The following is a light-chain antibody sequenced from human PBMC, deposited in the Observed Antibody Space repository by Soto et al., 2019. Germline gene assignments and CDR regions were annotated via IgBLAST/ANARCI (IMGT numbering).Light chain of an antibody. CDR3: QQYLSYPYT. CDR2: AAA. J-gene: IGKJ2*01. CDR1: QGISSF. V-gene: IGKV1-8*01. Sequence: AIRMTQSPSSISASTGDRVTITCRASQGISSFLAWYQQKPGIAPKLLIYAAATLQRGAPSRFSASGSGTDFTLTISRLQSEDFASYFCQQYLSYPYTFGQGTKLEI.